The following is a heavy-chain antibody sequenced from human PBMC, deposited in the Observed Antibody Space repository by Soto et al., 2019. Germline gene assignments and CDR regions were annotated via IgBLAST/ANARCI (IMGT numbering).Heavy chain of an antibody. Sequence: QVQLVESGGGVVQPGRSLRLSCAASGFTFSSYAMHWVRQAPGKGLEWVAVISYDGRNKYYADSVKGRFTISRDNSKNTLYLQMNSLRAEDTAVYYCARESPVDYWGQGTLVTVSS. CDR2: ISYDGRNK. V-gene: IGHV3-30*04. CDR3: ARESPVDY. J-gene: IGHJ4*02. CDR1: GFTFSSYA.